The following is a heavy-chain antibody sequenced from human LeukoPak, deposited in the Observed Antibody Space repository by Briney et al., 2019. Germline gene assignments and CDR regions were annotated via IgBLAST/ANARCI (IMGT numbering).Heavy chain of an antibody. CDR3: ARETSTGYLDV. J-gene: IGHJ6*03. D-gene: IGHD2-8*02. Sequence: ASVKVSCKAYGYTFTSYAMHWVRQAPGQRLEWMGWINAGNGNTKYSKKFQGRVSITRGTWASTAYMELSSLRSEDTAVYYCARETSTGYLDVWGKETTVTVSS. CDR2: INAGNGNT. CDR1: GYTFTSYA. V-gene: IGHV1-3*01.